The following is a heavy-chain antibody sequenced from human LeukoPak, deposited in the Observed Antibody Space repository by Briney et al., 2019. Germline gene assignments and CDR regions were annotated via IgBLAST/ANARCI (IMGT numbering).Heavy chain of an antibody. J-gene: IGHJ4*02. CDR1: GYTFTSYG. D-gene: IGHD3-22*01. CDR2: ISAYNGNT. CDR3: ARDLVDTYYYDSSGYNGRDY. Sequence: ASVKVSCEASGYTFTSYGISWVRQAPGQGLEWMGWISAYNGNTNYARKLQGRVTMTTDTSTSTAYMELRSLRSDDTAVYYCARDLVDTYYYDSSGYNGRDYWGQGTLVTVSS. V-gene: IGHV1-18*01.